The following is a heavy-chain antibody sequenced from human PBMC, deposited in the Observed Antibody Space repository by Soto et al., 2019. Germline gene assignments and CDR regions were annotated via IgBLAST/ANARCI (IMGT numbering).Heavy chain of an antibody. V-gene: IGHV1-69*08. D-gene: IGHD3-10*01. CDR2: IIPILGIA. Sequence: QVQLVQSGAEVKKPGSSVKVSCKASGGTFSSYTISWVRQAPGQGLEWMGRIIPILGIANYAQKFQGRVTITADKPTSTAYMELSSLRSEDTAVYYCARDRGDGYNNYWGQGTLVTVSS. CDR1: GGTFSSYT. CDR3: ARDRGDGYNNY. J-gene: IGHJ4*02.